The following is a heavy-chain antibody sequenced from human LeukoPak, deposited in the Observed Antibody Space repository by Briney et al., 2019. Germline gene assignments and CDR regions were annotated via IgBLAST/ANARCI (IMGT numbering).Heavy chain of an antibody. CDR2: INPDGSGK. V-gene: IGHV3-7*05. D-gene: IGHD6-6*01. J-gene: IGHJ4*02. Sequence: GGSLRFSCAAPGFSFSSYQMNWVRQAPGKGLEWVANINPDGSGKYYVDSVKGRFSISRDSARSSLYLQMNSLRAEDTAVYYCARGIHNSCDYWGQGALVTVSS. CDR1: GFSFSSYQ. CDR3: ARGIHNSCDY.